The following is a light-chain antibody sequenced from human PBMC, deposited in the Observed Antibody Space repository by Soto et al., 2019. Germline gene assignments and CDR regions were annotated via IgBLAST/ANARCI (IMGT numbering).Light chain of an antibody. CDR2: GNS. Sequence: QSVLTQPPSVSGAPGQRVTISCTGSSSNIGAGYDVHWYQQLPGTAPKLLIYGNSNRPSGVPDRFSGSKSGTSASLAITGLQDEDDADYYCQSYDSSLRVVFGGGTKLTVL. V-gene: IGLV1-40*01. CDR1: SSNIGAGYD. J-gene: IGLJ2*01. CDR3: QSYDSSLRVV.